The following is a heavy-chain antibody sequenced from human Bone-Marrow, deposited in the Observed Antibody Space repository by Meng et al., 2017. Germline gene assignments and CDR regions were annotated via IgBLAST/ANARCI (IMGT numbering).Heavy chain of an antibody. CDR1: GFTFSSYA. D-gene: IGHD3-3*01. Sequence: GESLKISCAASGFTFSSYAMSWVRQAPGKGLEWVSAISGSGSTIYYADSVKGRFTISRDNAKNSLYLQMNSLRAEDTAVYYCASNTIFGVVIPYYYYGMDVWGQGTTVTVSS. CDR3: ASNTIFGVVIPYYYYGMDV. V-gene: IGHV3-23*01. CDR2: ISGSGSTI. J-gene: IGHJ6*02.